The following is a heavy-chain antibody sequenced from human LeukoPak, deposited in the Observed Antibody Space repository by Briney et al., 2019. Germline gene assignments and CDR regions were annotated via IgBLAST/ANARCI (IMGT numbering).Heavy chain of an antibody. Sequence: PSETLSLTCTVSGGSISDYYWSWIRQPAGKGLEWIGRIYISGTTNYNPSLMSRITMSLDTSKNQLSLRLSSVTAADTAVYYCARDDAGSGYIHYWGQGTLITVSS. CDR3: ARDDAGSGYIHY. J-gene: IGHJ4*02. V-gene: IGHV4-4*07. CDR2: IYISGTT. D-gene: IGHD3-22*01. CDR1: GGSISDYY.